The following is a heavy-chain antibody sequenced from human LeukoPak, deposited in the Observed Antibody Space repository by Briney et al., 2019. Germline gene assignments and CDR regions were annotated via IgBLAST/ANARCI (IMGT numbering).Heavy chain of an antibody. Sequence: ASVKVSCKASGYTFTSYGISWVRQAPGQGLEWMGWISAYNGNTNYAQKLQGRVTMTTDTSTSTAHMELRSLRSDDTAVYYCALSGSYAPFDYWGQGTLVTVSS. CDR3: ALSGSYAPFDY. D-gene: IGHD1-26*01. V-gene: IGHV1-18*01. J-gene: IGHJ4*02. CDR1: GYTFTSYG. CDR2: ISAYNGNT.